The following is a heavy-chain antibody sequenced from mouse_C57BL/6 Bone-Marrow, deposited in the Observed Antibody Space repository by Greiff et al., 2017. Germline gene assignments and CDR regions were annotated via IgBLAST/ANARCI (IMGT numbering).Heavy chain of an antibody. V-gene: IGHV1-61*01. CDR3: ARELLPLYYYAMDY. D-gene: IGHD1-1*01. CDR2: IYPSDSET. Sequence: QVQLQQPGAELVRPGSSVKLSCKASGYTFTSYWMDWVKQRPGQGLEWIGNIYPSDSETHYNQKFEDKATLTVDKSSSTAYMQLSSLTSEDSAVYYCARELLPLYYYAMDYWGQGTSVTVSS. J-gene: IGHJ4*01. CDR1: GYTFTSYW.